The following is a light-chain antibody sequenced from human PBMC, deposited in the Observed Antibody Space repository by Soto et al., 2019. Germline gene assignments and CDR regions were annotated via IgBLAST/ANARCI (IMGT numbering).Light chain of an antibody. CDR1: QSVSSN. J-gene: IGKJ1*01. CDR2: GAS. V-gene: IGKV3-15*01. Sequence: EIVMTQPPATLSVSPGERSTLSCRASQSVSSNLAWYQQKPCQXPRXXIYGASTRATGIPARFSAKGYGTGGTLTFGSLQSEDGAVYDCQQYNHWPRTFGQGTKVDI. CDR3: QQYNHWPRT.